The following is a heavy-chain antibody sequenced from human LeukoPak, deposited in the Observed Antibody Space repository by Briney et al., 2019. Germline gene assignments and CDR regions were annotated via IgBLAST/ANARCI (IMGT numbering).Heavy chain of an antibody. V-gene: IGHV3-30*02. CDR1: GFTFSSYG. D-gene: IGHD5-18*01. Sequence: GGSLRLSCAASGFTFSSYGMNWVRQAPGKGLEWVAFTRYDGGNKYYADSVKGRFTISRDNSKNTLYLHMNSLRAEDAAVFHCAKDLFGGYSHGRAAFDYWGQGTLVTVSS. J-gene: IGHJ4*02. CDR3: AKDLFGGYSHGRAAFDY. CDR2: TRYDGGNK.